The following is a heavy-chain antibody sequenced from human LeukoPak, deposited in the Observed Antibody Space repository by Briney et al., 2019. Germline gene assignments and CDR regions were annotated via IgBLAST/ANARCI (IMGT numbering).Heavy chain of an antibody. V-gene: IGHV3-21*01. CDR3: ARVTGEGFDY. Sequence: PGGSLRLSCAASGFTFSSHNMNWVRQAPGKGLEWVSSISSSSSYIYYADSVKGRFTISRDNAKNSLYLQMNSLRAEDTAVYYCARVTGEGFDYWGQGTLVTVSS. CDR1: GFTFSSHN. D-gene: IGHD1-14*01. J-gene: IGHJ4*02. CDR2: ISSSSSYI.